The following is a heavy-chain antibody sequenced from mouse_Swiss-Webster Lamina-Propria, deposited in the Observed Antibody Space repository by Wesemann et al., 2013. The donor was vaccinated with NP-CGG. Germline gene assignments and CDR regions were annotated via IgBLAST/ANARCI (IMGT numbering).Heavy chain of an antibody. CDR2: ISYSGST. CDR3: ARSHGNYPDY. D-gene: IGHD2-1*01. J-gene: IGHJ2*01. Sequence: YISYSGSTYYNPSLKSRISITRDTSKNQYYLQLNSVTTEDTATYYCARSHGNYPDYWGQGTTLTVSS. V-gene: IGHV3-8*02.